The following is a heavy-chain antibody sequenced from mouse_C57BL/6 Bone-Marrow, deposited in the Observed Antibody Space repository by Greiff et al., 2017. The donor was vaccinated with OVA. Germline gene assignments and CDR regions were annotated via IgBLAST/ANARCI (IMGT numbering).Heavy chain of an antibody. Sequence: QVQLQQSGAELVRPGASVTLSCTASGYTFTDYELHWVKQTPVHGLEWIGAIDPETGGTAYNQKFKGKAILTADKSSSPAYMELRSLTSEDSAVYYCTRGDSNYYAMDYWGQGTSVTVSS. CDR2: IDPETGGT. J-gene: IGHJ4*01. CDR1: GYTFTDYE. V-gene: IGHV1-15*01. D-gene: IGHD2-5*01. CDR3: TRGDSNYYAMDY.